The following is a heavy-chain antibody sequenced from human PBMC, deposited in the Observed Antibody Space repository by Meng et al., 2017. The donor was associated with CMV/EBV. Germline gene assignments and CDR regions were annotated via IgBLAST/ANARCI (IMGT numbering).Heavy chain of an antibody. CDR3: AAFMVAIGVDY. D-gene: IGHD5-12*01. CDR2: IYTSGST. J-gene: IGHJ4*02. CDR1: GGSISSGSYY. V-gene: IGHV4-61*02. Sequence: QVQVQRSGPGLVKPSQTLSLTCTVSGGSISSGSYYWSWIRQPAGKGLEWIGRIYTSGSTNYNPSLKSRVTISVDTSKNQFSLKLSSVTAADTAVYYCAAFMVAIGVDYWGQGTLVTVSS.